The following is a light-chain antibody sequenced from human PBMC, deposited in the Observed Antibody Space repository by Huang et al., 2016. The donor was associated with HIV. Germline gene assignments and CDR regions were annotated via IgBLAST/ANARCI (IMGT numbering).Light chain of an antibody. J-gene: IGKJ4*01. CDR2: AAS. V-gene: IGKV1-27*01. Sequence: DIQMTQSPSSLSASVGDRVTITCRASQGISNYLAWYQQEPVKVPKLLIYAASTFQAGVPARFSGSGAGTDVTLTISSLQPEDVATYYCQKYNSAPLTFGGGTKVEIK. CDR3: QKYNSAPLT. CDR1: QGISNY.